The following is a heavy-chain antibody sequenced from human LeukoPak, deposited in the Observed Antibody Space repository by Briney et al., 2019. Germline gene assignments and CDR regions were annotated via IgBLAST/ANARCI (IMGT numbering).Heavy chain of an antibody. V-gene: IGHV3-7*01. J-gene: IGHJ6*02. D-gene: IGHD6-19*01. Sequence: GGSLRLSCAGSGFTFSTYWMSWVRQAPGKGLEWVANIKPDGTEKYYVDSVEGRFTISRDNSENSLYLQMNSLRAEDTAVYYCVRAGSSGWEYYNYAMDVWGRGTTVTVSS. CDR2: IKPDGTEK. CDR1: GFTFSTYW. CDR3: VRAGSSGWEYYNYAMDV.